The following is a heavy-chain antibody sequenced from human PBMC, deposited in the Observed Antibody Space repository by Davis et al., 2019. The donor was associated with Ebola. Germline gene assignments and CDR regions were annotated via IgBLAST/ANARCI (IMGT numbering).Heavy chain of an antibody. J-gene: IGHJ4*02. CDR2: INGRGSII. CDR1: GFPFRNYV. D-gene: IGHD7-27*01. V-gene: IGHV3-23*01. CDR3: AKTNWDGDSPGILDS. Sequence: GGSLRLSCAASGFPFRNYVMNWVRQAPGKGLEWVSSINGRGSIIDYADSVKCRFTISRDNSKNTLSLEMNSLKAEDTAVYYCAKTNWDGDSPGILDSWGRGTLVTVSS.